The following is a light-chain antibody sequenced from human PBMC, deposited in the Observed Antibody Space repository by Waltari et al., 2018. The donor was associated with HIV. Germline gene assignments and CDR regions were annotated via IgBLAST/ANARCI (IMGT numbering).Light chain of an antibody. J-gene: IGLJ3*02. Sequence: VLTLPPSRPRTLAQTAPFPLSACRFITVNTYLSWFQHLPGTAPKLLIYRNNQRPSGVPDRFTGSKSGTSASLAISGLRSEDEADYYCDAWDNSLSGRVFGGGTKLTVL. V-gene: IGLV1-47*01. CDR1: RFITVNTY. CDR2: RNN. CDR3: DAWDNSLSGRV.